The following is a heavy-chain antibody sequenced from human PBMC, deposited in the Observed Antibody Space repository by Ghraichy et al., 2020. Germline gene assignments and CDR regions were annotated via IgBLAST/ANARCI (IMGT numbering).Heavy chain of an antibody. J-gene: IGHJ3*02. D-gene: IGHD6-19*01. CDR3: AKAQFKEQWLFVAFDI. CDR2: ISGDGGST. Sequence: GGSLRLSCAASGFTFDDYGMHWVRQAPGKGLEWVSLISGDGGSTKYADSVKGRFTISRDNSKNSLYLQMNSLRSEDTALYYCAKAQFKEQWLFVAFDIWGQGTMVTVSS. CDR1: GFTFDDYG. V-gene: IGHV3-43*02.